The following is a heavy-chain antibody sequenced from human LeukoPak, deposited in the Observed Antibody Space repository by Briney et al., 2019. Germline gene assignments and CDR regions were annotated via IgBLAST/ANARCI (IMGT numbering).Heavy chain of an antibody. Sequence: ASVKVSCMASGYTFTSYDINWVRQATGQGLEWMGWMNPNIGNTGYAQKFQGRVTMKRNTFISTVYMELSSLRYEDTVVYYCARLLGGYSNYYYYGMDVWGQGTTVTVSS. J-gene: IGHJ6*02. CDR2: MNPNIGNT. V-gene: IGHV1-8*01. CDR3: ARLLGGYSNYYYYGMDV. CDR1: GYTFTSYD. D-gene: IGHD4-11*01.